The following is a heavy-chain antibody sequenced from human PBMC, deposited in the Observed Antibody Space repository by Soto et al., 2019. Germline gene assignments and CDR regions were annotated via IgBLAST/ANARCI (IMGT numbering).Heavy chain of an antibody. CDR1: GFTFTSSA. CDR3: AARTSYDYGDYVFDY. D-gene: IGHD4-17*01. CDR2: IVVGSGNT. Sequence: SVKVSCKASGFTFTSSAVQWVRQARGQRLEWIGWIVVGSGNTNYAQKFQERVTITRDMSTSTAYMELSSLRSEDTAVYYCAARTSYDYGDYVFDYWGRGTLVTVSS. J-gene: IGHJ4*02. V-gene: IGHV1-58*01.